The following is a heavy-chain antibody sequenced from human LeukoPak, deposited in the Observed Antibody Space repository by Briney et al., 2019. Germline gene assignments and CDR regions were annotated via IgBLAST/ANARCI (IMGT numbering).Heavy chain of an antibody. D-gene: IGHD6-13*01. CDR3: AKGGSSSWFYFGY. V-gene: IGHV3-23*01. Sequence: GGSLRLSCAASGFTLSSYAMSWVRQAPGKGLEWVSAISGSGGSTYYADSVKGRFTISRDNSKNTLYLQMNSLRAEDTAVYYCAKGGSSSWFYFGYWGQGTLVTVSS. CDR2: ISGSGGST. CDR1: GFTLSSYA. J-gene: IGHJ4*02.